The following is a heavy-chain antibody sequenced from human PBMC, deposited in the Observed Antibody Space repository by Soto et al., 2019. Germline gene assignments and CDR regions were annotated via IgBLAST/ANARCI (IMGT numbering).Heavy chain of an antibody. Sequence: QGQLQQSGPGLVKPSQTLSLTCAISGDSVSSDITSWNWIRQFPSRGLEWLGRTYYRSKWFHDYAASLKSRITINPDTSKNQFSLELTSMTPEDTAVYYCARGNAVDVWGQGTVVTVSS. CDR3: ARGNAVDV. CDR2: TYYRSKWFH. CDR1: GDSVSSDITS. D-gene: IGHD3-10*01. V-gene: IGHV6-1*01. J-gene: IGHJ3*01.